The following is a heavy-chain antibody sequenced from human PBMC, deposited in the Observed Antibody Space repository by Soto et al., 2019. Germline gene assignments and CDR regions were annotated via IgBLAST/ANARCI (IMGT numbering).Heavy chain of an antibody. CDR2: IIPILETT. Sequence: SVKVSCKASGGTFRNADINWVRQAPGQGLEWMGGIIPILETTRYAQKFQGRVTITADKSTSTAYMELSSLRSEDTAVYYCARDWDYGDYEALGMDVWGQGTTVTVSS. CDR1: GGTFRNAD. J-gene: IGHJ6*02. CDR3: ARDWDYGDYEALGMDV. D-gene: IGHD4-17*01. V-gene: IGHV1-69*10.